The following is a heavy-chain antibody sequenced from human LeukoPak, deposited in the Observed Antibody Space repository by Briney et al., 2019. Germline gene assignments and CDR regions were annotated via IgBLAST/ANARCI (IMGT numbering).Heavy chain of an antibody. D-gene: IGHD6-19*01. V-gene: IGHV4-59*01. J-gene: IGHJ5*02. CDR2: IYYSGST. CDR1: GGSFSGYY. Sequence: SETLSLTCAVYGGSFSGYYWSWIRQPPGKGLEWIGYIYYSGSTNYNPSLKSRVTISVDTSKNQFSLKLSSVTAADTAVYYCARASRVAVAGTSWFDPWGQGTLVTVSS. CDR3: ARASRVAVAGTSWFDP.